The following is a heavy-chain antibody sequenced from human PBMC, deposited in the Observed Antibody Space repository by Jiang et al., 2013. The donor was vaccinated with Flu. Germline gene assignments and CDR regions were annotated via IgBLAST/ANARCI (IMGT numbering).Heavy chain of an antibody. V-gene: IGHV1-46*01. CDR2: INPSDGRT. Sequence: GAEVKKPGASVKISCKASGYIFTRNHVHWVRQAPGQGLEWMAIINPSDGRTAYAQKFQGRITLTRDTSTTTVSMELSSLRSEDTAIYYCARDLTGAWSFDYWGQGTQVIVSS. J-gene: IGHJ4*02. D-gene: IGHD1-14*01. CDR3: ARDLTGAWSFDY. CDR1: GYIFTRNH.